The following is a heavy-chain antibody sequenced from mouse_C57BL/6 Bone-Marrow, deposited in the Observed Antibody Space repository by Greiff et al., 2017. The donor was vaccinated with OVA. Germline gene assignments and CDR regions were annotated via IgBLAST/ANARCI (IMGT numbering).Heavy chain of an antibody. J-gene: IGHJ3*01. CDR1: GYSFTGYY. Sequence: EVQLQQSGPELVKPGASVKISCKASGYSFTGYYMNWVKQSPEKSLEWIGEINPSTGGTTYNQKFKAKATLTVDKSSSTAYMQLKSLTSEDSAVYYCASLGAYWGQGTLVTVSA. CDR3: ASLGAY. V-gene: IGHV1-42*01. D-gene: IGHD3-1*01. CDR2: INPSTGGT.